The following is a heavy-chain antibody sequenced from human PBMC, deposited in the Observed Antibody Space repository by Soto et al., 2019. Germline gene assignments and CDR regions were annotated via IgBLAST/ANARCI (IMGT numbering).Heavy chain of an antibody. Sequence: GGSLRLSCAASGFIFSDYPMHWVRQAPGKGLEWVSVISYDGNNKYYADSVKGRFATSRDNSKNTLYLQMNSLRAEDTAVYYCSTAREVGWLVQGWFDPWGQGTLVTVPS. CDR2: ISYDGNNK. D-gene: IGHD6-19*01. V-gene: IGHV3-30*09. J-gene: IGHJ5*02. CDR3: STAREVGWLVQGWFDP. CDR1: GFIFSDYP.